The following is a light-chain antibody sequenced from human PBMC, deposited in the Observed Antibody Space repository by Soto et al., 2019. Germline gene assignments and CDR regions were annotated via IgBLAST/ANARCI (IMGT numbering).Light chain of an antibody. V-gene: IGKV3-20*01. CDR1: QSVSSSY. CDR3: QQYGSSPWT. J-gene: IGKJ1*01. CDR2: GAS. Sequence: EIVLTRSPGSLSLSPEGRATLSFMASQSVSSSYLAWYQQKPGQAPRLLIYGASSRATGIPDRFSGSGSGTDFTLTISRLEPEDFAVYYCQQYGSSPWTFGQGTKVDIK.